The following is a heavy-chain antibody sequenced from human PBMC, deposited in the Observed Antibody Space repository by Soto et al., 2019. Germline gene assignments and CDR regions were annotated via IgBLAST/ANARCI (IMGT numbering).Heavy chain of an antibody. CDR1: GFTFSSYA. CDR3: AKFCGGNSAHTYTIDP. Sequence: EVQLLESGGGLVQPGGSLRLSCAASGFTFSSYAMSWVRQAPGKGLEWVSTISSSGGSTHYADSVKGRFTISRDNSKNTLDLQMNSLRAEDTAVYYCAKFCGGNSAHTYTIDPWGQGTLVTVSS. V-gene: IGHV3-23*01. D-gene: IGHD2-21*02. CDR2: ISSSGGST. J-gene: IGHJ5*02.